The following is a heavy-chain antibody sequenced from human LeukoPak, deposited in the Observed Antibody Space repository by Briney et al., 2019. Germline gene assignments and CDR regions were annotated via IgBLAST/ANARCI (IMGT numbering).Heavy chain of an antibody. Sequence: GASLQISCKGSGSSFTSYWIGWVRQLPGKGLEWMGIIYPGDSDTRYSPSFQGQVTISADKSISTAYLQWSSLKASDTAMYYCARHCSSTSCYYDWGQGTLVTVSS. V-gene: IGHV5-51*01. CDR1: GSSFTSYW. D-gene: IGHD2-2*01. CDR3: ARHCSSTSCYYD. CDR2: IYPGDSDT. J-gene: IGHJ4*02.